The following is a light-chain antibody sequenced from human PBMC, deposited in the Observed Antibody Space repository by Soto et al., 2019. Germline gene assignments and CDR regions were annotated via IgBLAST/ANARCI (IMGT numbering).Light chain of an antibody. CDR2: DVN. Sequence: QSVLTQPRSVSGSPGQSVTLSCTGTSSDVGSYNYVSWYQQHPGKAPKLMIDDVNKRPSGVPDRFSGSRSGNTASLTISGLQAEDDADYYCCSYAGSYTWVFGGGTKLTVL. J-gene: IGLJ3*02. CDR1: SSDVGSYNY. V-gene: IGLV2-11*01. CDR3: CSYAGSYTWV.